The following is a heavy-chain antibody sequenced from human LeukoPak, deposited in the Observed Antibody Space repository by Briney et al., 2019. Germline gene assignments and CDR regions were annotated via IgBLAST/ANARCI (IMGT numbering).Heavy chain of an antibody. V-gene: IGHV3-30*02. D-gene: IGHD4-23*01. Sequence: GGSLRLSCAASGFTFSSYGMHWVRQAPGKGLEWVAFIRHDGSNKYYADSVKGRFTISRDNSKNTLYLQMNSLRAEDTAVYYCATGWDYGGNPGDHYYYYMDVWGKGTTVTVSS. J-gene: IGHJ6*03. CDR1: GFTFSSYG. CDR3: ATGWDYGGNPGDHYYYYMDV. CDR2: IRHDGSNK.